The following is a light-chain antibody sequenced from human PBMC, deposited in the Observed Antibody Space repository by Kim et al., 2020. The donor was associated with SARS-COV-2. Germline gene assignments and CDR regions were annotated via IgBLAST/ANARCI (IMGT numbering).Light chain of an antibody. V-gene: IGLV2-14*03. CDR2: DVS. Sequence: GQSSTISCPGTSSDIGTYSFVSWYQQHPGKAPKLMIYDVSKRPSGISSRFSGSKSGNTASLTISGLQAEDEADYYCSSYTRSSSFGFGGGTQLTVL. CDR1: SSDIGTYSF. CDR3: SSYTRSSSFG. J-gene: IGLJ3*02.